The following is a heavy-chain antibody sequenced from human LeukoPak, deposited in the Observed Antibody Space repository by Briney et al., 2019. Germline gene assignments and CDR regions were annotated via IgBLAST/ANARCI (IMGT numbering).Heavy chain of an antibody. Sequence: SETLSLTCTVSSGSINSYYWTWIRQPPGKGLEWIGNTFYSGSTNYNPSLMSRVSISVDTSKNQVSLNLNSVTAADTAVYYCARLPYYYDSSGYYYFSFDYWGQGTLVTVSS. CDR1: SGSINSYY. J-gene: IGHJ4*02. CDR3: ARLPYYYDSSGYYYFSFDY. V-gene: IGHV4-59*12. CDR2: TFYSGST. D-gene: IGHD3-22*01.